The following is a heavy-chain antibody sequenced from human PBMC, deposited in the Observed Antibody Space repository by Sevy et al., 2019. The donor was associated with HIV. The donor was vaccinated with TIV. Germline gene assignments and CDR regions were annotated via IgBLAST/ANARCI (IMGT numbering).Heavy chain of an antibody. CDR3: TRHIENYGSFFYYYGMDV. J-gene: IGHJ6*02. CDR2: IRSKANSYAT. V-gene: IGHV3-73*01. CDR1: GFTFSGSA. Sequence: GGSLRLSCAASGFTFSGSAMHWVRQASGKGLEWVGRIRSKANSYATAYAALVKGRFTISRDDSKNTAYLQMNSLKTEDTAVYYCTRHIENYGSFFYYYGMDVWGQGTTVTVSS. D-gene: IGHD3-10*01.